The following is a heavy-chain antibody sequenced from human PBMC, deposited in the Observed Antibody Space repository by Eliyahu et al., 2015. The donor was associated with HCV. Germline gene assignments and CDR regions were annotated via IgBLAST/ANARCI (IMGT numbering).Heavy chain of an antibody. CDR1: GFTFSSYG. V-gene: IGHV3-33*01. J-gene: IGHJ6*02. CDR2: IWYDGSNK. D-gene: IGHD6-13*01. Sequence: QVQLVESGGGVVQPGRSLRLSCAASGFTFSSYGMHWVRQAPGKGLEWVAVIWYDGSNKYYADSVKGRFTISRDNSKNTLYLQMNSLRAEDTAVYYCARGGYSSSIYYYYYGMDVWGQGTTVTVSS. CDR3: ARGGYSSSIYYYYYGMDV.